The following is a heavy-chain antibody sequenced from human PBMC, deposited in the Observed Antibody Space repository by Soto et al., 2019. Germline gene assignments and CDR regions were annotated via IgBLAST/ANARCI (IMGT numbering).Heavy chain of an antibody. CDR2: INPNGGVT. V-gene: IGHV1-2*04. D-gene: IGHD5-12*01. CDR3: ARERGGATATLDYYYFYMDV. CDR1: GDSFNDYY. Sequence: QVQLVQSGAEVRKPGASVTVSCRSSGDSFNDYYIHWVRQAPGQGFEWMGWINPNGGVTKYAQKFQGWVSMTRDTSIRTVYMQLSRLRSDETAVYYCARERGGATATLDYYYFYMDVWGTGTTVTVSS. J-gene: IGHJ6*03.